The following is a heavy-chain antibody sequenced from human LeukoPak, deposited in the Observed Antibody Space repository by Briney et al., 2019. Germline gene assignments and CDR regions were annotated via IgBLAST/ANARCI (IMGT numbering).Heavy chain of an antibody. D-gene: IGHD7-27*01. V-gene: IGHV3-33*01. CDR1: GFSFSDFN. CDR2: IWYDGSNK. CDR3: ASATQLGISRDAFDI. J-gene: IGHJ3*02. Sequence: PGTSLRLSCAASGFSFSDFNIHWVRQAPGKGLEWVAVIWYDGSNKYYADSVKGRFTISRDNSKNTLYLQMNSLRAEDTAVYYCASATQLGISRDAFDIWGQGTMVTVSS.